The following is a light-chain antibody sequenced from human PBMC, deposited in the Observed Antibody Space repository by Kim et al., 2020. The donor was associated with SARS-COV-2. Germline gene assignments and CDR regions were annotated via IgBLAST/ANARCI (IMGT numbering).Light chain of an antibody. CDR3: QQYDNLFMYT. CDR2: DAS. V-gene: IGKV1-33*01. CDR1: QDISNY. Sequence: DIQMTPSPSSLSASVGDRVTITCQASQDISNYLNWYQQKPGKAPKLLIYDASNLETGVPSRFSGSGSGTDFTFTISSLQPEDIATYYCQQYDNLFMYTFGQGTKLEIK. J-gene: IGKJ2*01.